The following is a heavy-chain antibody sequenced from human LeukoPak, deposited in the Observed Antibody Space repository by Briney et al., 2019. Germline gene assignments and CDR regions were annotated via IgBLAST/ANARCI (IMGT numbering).Heavy chain of an antibody. Sequence: GGSLRLSCAASGFTFTSYAMSWVRQAPGKGLEWVSAISGSGGSTYYADSVKGRFTISRDNSKSTLFLQMNSLRAEDTAVYYCAKDPRVGSRVAAPCHWGQGTLVTVSS. CDR2: ISGSGGST. V-gene: IGHV3-23*01. J-gene: IGHJ4*02. CDR3: AKDPRVGSRVAAPCH. D-gene: IGHD5-24*01. CDR1: GFTFTSYA.